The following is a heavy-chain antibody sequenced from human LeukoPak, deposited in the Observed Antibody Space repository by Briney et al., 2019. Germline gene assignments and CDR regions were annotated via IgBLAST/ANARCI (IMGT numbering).Heavy chain of an antibody. CDR1: GFTFSSYW. J-gene: IGHJ3*02. V-gene: IGHV3-7*01. D-gene: IGHD3-16*01. Sequence: GGSLRLSCAASGFTFSSYWMSWVRQAPGKGLEWVANIKQDGSEKHYVDSVKGRFTISRDNAKNSLYLQMNSLRAEDTAVYYCAREYLFGAFDIWGQGTMVTVSS. CDR2: IKQDGSEK. CDR3: AREYLFGAFDI.